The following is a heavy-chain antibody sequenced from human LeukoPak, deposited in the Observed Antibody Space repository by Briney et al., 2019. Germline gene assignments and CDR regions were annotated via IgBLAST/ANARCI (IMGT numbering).Heavy chain of an antibody. D-gene: IGHD3-10*01. CDR2: LNGDGSSA. Sequence: QPGGSLRLSCAASGFSFRSYWMHWVRHAPGKGLMCVSRLNGDGSSANYADSVKGRFTISRDNTKNTLYLQMNSLRAEDTAVYYCARVLMAGDPAGISIFDYWGQGTLITVSS. CDR1: GFSFRSYW. J-gene: IGHJ4*02. CDR3: ARVLMAGDPAGISIFDY. V-gene: IGHV3-74*01.